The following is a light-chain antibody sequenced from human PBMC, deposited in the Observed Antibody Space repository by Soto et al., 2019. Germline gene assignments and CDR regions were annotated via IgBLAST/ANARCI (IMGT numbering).Light chain of an antibody. CDR1: QSISGT. J-gene: IGKJ1*01. Sequence: EVVGAQSPGTLALSPGERATLSCVASQSISGTLAWYQQKPGQAPRLLIYGASRRATGFPARFSGSGSGTDFTLTISSLQSEDFAVYYCQQFDNWPWTFGQGTKVDIK. CDR3: QQFDNWPWT. V-gene: IGKV3-15*01. CDR2: GAS.